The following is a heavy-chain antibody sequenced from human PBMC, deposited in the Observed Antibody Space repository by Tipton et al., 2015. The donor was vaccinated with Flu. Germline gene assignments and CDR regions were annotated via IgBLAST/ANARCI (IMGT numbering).Heavy chain of an antibody. CDR3: AREFGDVMVVAGSHYGMDV. CDR1: GFTFSDYY. V-gene: IGHV3-11*01. CDR2: ISSSGSTI. D-gene: IGHD2-15*01. J-gene: IGHJ6*02. Sequence: GSLRLSCAASGFTFSDYYMSWIRQAPGKGLEWVSYISSSGSTIYYADSVKGRFTVSRDNAENSLYLQMNSLRAEDTAVYYCAREFGDVMVVAGSHYGMDVWGQGTTVTVSS.